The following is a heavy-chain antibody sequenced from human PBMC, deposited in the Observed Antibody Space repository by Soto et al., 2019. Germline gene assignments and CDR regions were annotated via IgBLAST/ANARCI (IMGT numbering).Heavy chain of an antibody. CDR1: GNTLTNYY. D-gene: IGHD2-21*02. V-gene: IGHV1-46*01. CDR2: INPSGGHT. Sequence: QVQLMQSGAEVKKPGASVKVSCKASGNTLTNYYIHWVRQAPGQGLEWMGKINPSGGHTTYSQNFLGRVTMTRDTSTSTLYMELTSLTSDDTAVYYCARGGHVVVVTAAFDYWGQGTLVTVSS. J-gene: IGHJ4*02. CDR3: ARGGHVVVVTAAFDY.